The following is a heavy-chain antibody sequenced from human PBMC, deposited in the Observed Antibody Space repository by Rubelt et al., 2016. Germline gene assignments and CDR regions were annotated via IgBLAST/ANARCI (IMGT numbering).Heavy chain of an antibody. D-gene: IGHD1-7*01. CDR1: GFTFSSYG. J-gene: IGHJ4*02. CDR2: ISYDGSNK. CDR3: ASSPQGTTALWVDY. V-gene: IGHV3-33*05. Sequence: VQLLESGGGLVQPGGSLRLSCAASGFTFSSYGMHWVRQAPGKGLEWVAVISYDGSNKYYADSGKGRFTISRDNAKNSRYLQMNSLRAEDTAVYYCASSPQGTTALWVDYWGQGTLVTVSS.